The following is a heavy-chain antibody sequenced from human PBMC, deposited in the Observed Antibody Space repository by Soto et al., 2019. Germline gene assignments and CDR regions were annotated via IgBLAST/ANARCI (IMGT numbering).Heavy chain of an antibody. CDR2: ISTDGSIT. Sequence: GGSLRLSCAASGLIFSNYRMHWVRQAPGKGLVWVSCISTDGSITNYADSVKGRFTVSRDNAKNTLYLQMNSLRAEDTALYYCAKDDYYDFWSGYWSYYYYMDVWGKGTTVTVSS. J-gene: IGHJ6*03. D-gene: IGHD3-3*01. CDR3: AKDDYYDFWSGYWSYYYYMDV. CDR1: GLIFSNYR. V-gene: IGHV3-74*01.